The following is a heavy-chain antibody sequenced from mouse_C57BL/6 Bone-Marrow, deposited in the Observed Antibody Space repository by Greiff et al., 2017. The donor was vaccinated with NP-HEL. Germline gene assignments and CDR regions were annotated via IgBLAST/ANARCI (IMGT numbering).Heavy chain of an antibody. J-gene: IGHJ3*01. CDR1: GFNIKDYY. Sequence: VQLQQSGAELVRPGASVKLSCTASGFNIKDYYMHWVKQRPEQGLEWIGRLDPEDGDTEYAPKFQGKATMTADTSSNTAYLQLSSLTSEDTAVYYCSLLWPTLPGFAYWGQGTLVTVSA. D-gene: IGHD2-10*01. CDR3: SLLWPTLPGFAY. V-gene: IGHV14-1*01. CDR2: LDPEDGDT.